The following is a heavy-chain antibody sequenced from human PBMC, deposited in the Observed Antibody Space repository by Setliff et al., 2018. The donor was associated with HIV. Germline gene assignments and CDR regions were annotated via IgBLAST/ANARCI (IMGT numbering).Heavy chain of an antibody. V-gene: IGHV1-58*01. CDR1: GFTFSTSA. Sequence: SVKVSCKAFGFTFSTSAVQWVRQSRGEPLEWIGWVAVGGGASNYAQKFQERVTISTDISTSTAYMELSSLRSEDTALYYCAAGGGSRFSPNAFDIWGRGTVVTVSS. J-gene: IGHJ3*02. CDR3: AAGGGSRFSPNAFDI. CDR2: VAVGGGAS. D-gene: IGHD1-26*01.